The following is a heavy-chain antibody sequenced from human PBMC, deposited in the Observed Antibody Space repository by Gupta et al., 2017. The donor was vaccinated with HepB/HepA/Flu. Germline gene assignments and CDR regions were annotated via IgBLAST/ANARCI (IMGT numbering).Heavy chain of an antibody. J-gene: IGHJ4*02. D-gene: IGHD5-24*01. CDR3: ARDLDGSTYFTPFDY. CDR1: GFTFTTYG. Sequence: QVQLVQSGAEVKKPGASVKVSCKTSGFTFTTYGFSWVRQAPGQGLEWMGWISGYNGNTHYAQKFQGRLTMTTDTSTSTAYMDLRSLRSDDTAVYYCARDLDGSTYFTPFDYWGQGTLVTVSS. CDR2: ISGYNGNT. V-gene: IGHV1-18*04.